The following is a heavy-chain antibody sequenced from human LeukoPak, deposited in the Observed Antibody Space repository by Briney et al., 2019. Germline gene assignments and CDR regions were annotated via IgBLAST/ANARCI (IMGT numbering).Heavy chain of an antibody. CDR1: GYTFTSYG. D-gene: IGHD3-22*01. Sequence: ASVKVFCKASGYTFTSYGISWVRQAPGQGLEWMGWISAYNGNTNYAQKLQGRVTMTTDTSTSTAYMELRSLRSDDTAVYYCARHIRSVYHYDSGGQGAFDIWGQGTMVTVSS. CDR2: ISAYNGNT. CDR3: ARHIRSVYHYDSGGQGAFDI. V-gene: IGHV1-18*01. J-gene: IGHJ3*02.